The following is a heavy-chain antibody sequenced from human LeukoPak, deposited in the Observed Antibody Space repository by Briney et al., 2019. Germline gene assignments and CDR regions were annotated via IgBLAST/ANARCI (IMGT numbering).Heavy chain of an antibody. CDR2: ISSGGTTI. CDR3: AKALDSSGYYYFDY. CDR1: GFTFSRYE. V-gene: IGHV3-48*03. Sequence: PGGSLRLSCAASGFTFSRYEMNWVRQAPGKGLEWVSYISSGGTTIYYADPVKGRFTISRDNAKNSLYLQMNSLRAEDTAVYYCAKALDSSGYYYFDYWGQGTLVTVSS. J-gene: IGHJ4*02. D-gene: IGHD3-22*01.